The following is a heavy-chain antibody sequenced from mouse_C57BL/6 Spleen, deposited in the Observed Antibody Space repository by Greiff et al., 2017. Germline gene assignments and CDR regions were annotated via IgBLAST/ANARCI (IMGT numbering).Heavy chain of an antibody. J-gene: IGHJ3*01. CDR1: GFSFNTYA. D-gene: IGHD2-5*01. CDR2: IRSKSNNYAT. Sequence: EVKLMESGGGLVQPKGSLKLSCAASGFSFNTYAMNWVRQAPGKGLEWVARIRSKSNNYATYYADSVKDRFTISRDDSESMLYLQMNNLRTEDPAMYYWVHSNYLWFAYWGKGTLVTVSA. CDR3: VHSNYLWFAY. V-gene: IGHV10-1*01.